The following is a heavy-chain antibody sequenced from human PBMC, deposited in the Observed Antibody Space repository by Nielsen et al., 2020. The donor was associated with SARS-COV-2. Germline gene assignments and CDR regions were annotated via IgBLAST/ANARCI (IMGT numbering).Heavy chain of an antibody. V-gene: IGHV4-39*07. CDR1: GGSIDTRGYY. J-gene: IGHJ4*02. CDR3: VRGQTGALYY. CDR2: IYHSGAT. D-gene: IGHD1-1*01. Sequence: SETLSLTCTVSGGSIDTRGYYWGWIRQSPGKGLEWIGSIYHSGATYYSESLKSRATISIDRSQNQFSLKVNSLTAADTALYYCVRGQTGALYYWGQGSLVTVSS.